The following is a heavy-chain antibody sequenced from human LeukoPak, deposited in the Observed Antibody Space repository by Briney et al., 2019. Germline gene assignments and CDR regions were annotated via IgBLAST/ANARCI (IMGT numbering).Heavy chain of an antibody. J-gene: IGHJ5*02. D-gene: IGHD1-26*01. CDR3: AREASRGIYNTWFDP. Sequence: PGGSLRLSCAASGFTFRDYAMFWVRQTPGKGLEYISTSSSNGDRAYYVNSVGGRFTVSRDNSKNTLYLQMDSLNTDDTAVYYCAREASRGIYNTWFDPWGQGTLVTVSS. V-gene: IGHV3-64*01. CDR1: GFTFRDYA. CDR2: SSSNGDRA.